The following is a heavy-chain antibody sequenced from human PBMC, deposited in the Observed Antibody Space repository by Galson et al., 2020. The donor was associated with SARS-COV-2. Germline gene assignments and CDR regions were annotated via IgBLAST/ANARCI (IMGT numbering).Heavy chain of an antibody. V-gene: IGHV1-69*13. CDR1: GGIFSSYA. CDR3: ARGLWATPLFSYYMDV. D-gene: IGHD3-9*01. J-gene: IGHJ6*03. Sequence: SVKVSCKASGGIFSSYAISRVRQAPGPGLEWMGGIIPIFGTANYAPKFQGRVTITADESTSTAYMELSSLRSEDTAVYYCARGLWATPLFSYYMDVWGKGTTVTVSS. CDR2: IIPIFGTA.